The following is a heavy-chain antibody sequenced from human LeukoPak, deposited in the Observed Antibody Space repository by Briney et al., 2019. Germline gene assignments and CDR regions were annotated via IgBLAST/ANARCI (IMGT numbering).Heavy chain of an antibody. V-gene: IGHV3-7*03. CDR1: GFASSSHW. CDR3: ARNNGMDV. J-gene: IGHJ6*02. CDR2: VNRDGSGT. Sequence: GGSLRLSCAASGFASSSHWMTGVRQVPGRGPEWVANVNRDGSGTYYLDSVKGRFTISKDNAKNSLYLQMNSLRAEDTALYHCARNNGMDVWGQGTTVIVSS.